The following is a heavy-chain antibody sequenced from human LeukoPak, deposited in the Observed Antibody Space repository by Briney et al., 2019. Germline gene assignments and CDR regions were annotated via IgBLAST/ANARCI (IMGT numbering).Heavy chain of an antibody. J-gene: IGHJ4*02. Sequence: SETLSLTCTVSGGSISSYYWSWIRQPPGKGLEWIGYISNTGSTNYNPSLESRVTISVDTSKNQFSLKLTSVTAADTAVYYCARAEKAVTGTLDSWGQGTLITVSS. D-gene: IGHD6-19*01. CDR1: GGSISSYY. CDR3: ARAEKAVTGTLDS. CDR2: ISNTGST. V-gene: IGHV4-59*01.